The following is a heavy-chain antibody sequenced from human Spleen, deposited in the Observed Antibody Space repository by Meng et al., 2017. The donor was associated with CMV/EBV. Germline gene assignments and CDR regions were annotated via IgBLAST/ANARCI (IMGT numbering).Heavy chain of an antibody. CDR1: GFAVSSNY. CDR2: IYSGGST. D-gene: IGHD3-3*01. V-gene: IGHV3-66*02. Sequence: GESLKISPAAFGFAVSSNYMNWVRQAPGKGLAWVSIIYSGGSTHNAESVQGRFAISRDNSKNTLYLKMDRLRAEDTAVYYCAKMDVSGDYDFMSGHHYYYGMDVWGQGATVTVSS. CDR3: AKMDVSGDYDFMSGHHYYYGMDV. J-gene: IGHJ6*02.